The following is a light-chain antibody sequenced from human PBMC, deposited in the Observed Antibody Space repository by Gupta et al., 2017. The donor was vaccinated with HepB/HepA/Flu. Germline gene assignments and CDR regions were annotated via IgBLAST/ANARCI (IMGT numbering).Light chain of an antibody. J-gene: IGLJ2*01. Sequence: QSVLTQPPSASGTPGQRVTISCSGSSSNIETNTVNWYQQLPGTAPKLLIYSNNQRPSGVPDRFSGSKSGPSASLAISGLQSEDEADYYCAAWDDNLNGVVFGGGTKVTVL. V-gene: IGLV1-44*01. CDR1: SSNIETNT. CDR2: SNN. CDR3: AAWDDNLNGVV.